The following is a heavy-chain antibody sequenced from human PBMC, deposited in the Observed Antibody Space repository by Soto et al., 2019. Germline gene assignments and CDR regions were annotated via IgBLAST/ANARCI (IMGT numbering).Heavy chain of an antibody. J-gene: IGHJ4*02. D-gene: IGHD2-15*01. CDR2: IWYDGSNK. V-gene: IGHV3-33*01. CDR3: ARGPSFYCSGGSCLSEGFDY. CDR1: GFTFSSYG. Sequence: GGSLRLSCAASGFTFSSYGMHWVRQAPGKGLEWVAVIWYDGSNKYYADSVKGRFTISRDNSKNTLYLQMNSLRAEDTAVYYCARGPSFYCSGGSCLSEGFDYWGQGTLVTVSS.